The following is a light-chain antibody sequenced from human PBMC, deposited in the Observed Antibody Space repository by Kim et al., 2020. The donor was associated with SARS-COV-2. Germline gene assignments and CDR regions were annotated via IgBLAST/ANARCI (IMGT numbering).Light chain of an antibody. Sequence: LGQTVRITCQGESLRSYYASWYQQKPGQAPVLVIYGKNNRPSGIPDRFSGSSSGNTASLTITGAQAEDEADYYCNSRDSSGNHSWVFGGGTKLTVL. CDR1: SLRSYY. CDR2: GKN. V-gene: IGLV3-19*01. J-gene: IGLJ3*02. CDR3: NSRDSSGNHSWV.